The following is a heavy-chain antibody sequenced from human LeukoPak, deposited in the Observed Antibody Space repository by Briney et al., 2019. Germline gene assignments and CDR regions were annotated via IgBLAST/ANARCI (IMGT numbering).Heavy chain of an antibody. CDR1: GYTFTGYY. V-gene: IGHV1-2*02. D-gene: IGHD1-1*01. J-gene: IGHJ4*02. Sequence: GASVKVSCMASGYTFTGYYIHWVRQAPGQALEWMGWINPNSGGTNYAQKFQGRVTMTRDTSISTAYMELSRLRSDDTAVYYCARVLERHFDYWGQGTLVTVPS. CDR2: INPNSGGT. CDR3: ARVLERHFDY.